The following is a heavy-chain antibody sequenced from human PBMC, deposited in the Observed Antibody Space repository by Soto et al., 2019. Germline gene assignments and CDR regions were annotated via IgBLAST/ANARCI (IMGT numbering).Heavy chain of an antibody. Sequence: SETLSLTCTVSGGSISSGGYYWSWIRQHPGKGLEGIGYIYYSGSTYYNPALKSRVTISVDTSKNQFSLKLSSVTAADTAVYYCAREKVRGPSRGYSYGYYGSYYYGMDVWGQGTTVTVSS. CDR1: GGSISSGGYY. CDR2: IYYSGST. J-gene: IGHJ6*02. CDR3: AREKVRGPSRGYSYGYYGSYYYGMDV. D-gene: IGHD5-18*01. V-gene: IGHV4-31*03.